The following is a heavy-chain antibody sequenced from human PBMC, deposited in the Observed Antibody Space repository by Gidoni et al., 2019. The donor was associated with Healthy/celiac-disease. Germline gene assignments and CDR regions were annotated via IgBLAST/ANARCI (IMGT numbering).Heavy chain of an antibody. CDR1: GFTFSSYS. Sequence: EVQLVESGGGLVQPGGSLRLSCAASGFTFSSYSMNWVRQAPGKGLECVSYISSSSSTIYYADSVKGRLTISRDNAKNSLYLQMNSLRDEDTAVYYCAREGLLLLRPFDYWGQGTLVTVSS. V-gene: IGHV3-48*02. CDR3: AREGLLLLRPFDY. D-gene: IGHD1-26*01. CDR2: ISSSSSTI. J-gene: IGHJ4*02.